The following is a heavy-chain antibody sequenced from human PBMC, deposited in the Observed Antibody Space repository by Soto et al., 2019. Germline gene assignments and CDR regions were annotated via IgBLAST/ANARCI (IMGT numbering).Heavy chain of an antibody. Sequence: ASVKVSCKASGYTFTGHYIHWVRQAPEQGPEWMGEIGPESGATRYAQKFQGRVTMTRDTSITTVYMELKNLSPDDTAVYYCGRGQGGKIVFFYGGRGPPVTVSS. CDR3: GRGQGGKIVFFY. J-gene: IGHJ4*02. CDR2: IGPESGAT. V-gene: IGHV1-2*02. D-gene: IGHD1-26*01. CDR1: GYTFTGHY.